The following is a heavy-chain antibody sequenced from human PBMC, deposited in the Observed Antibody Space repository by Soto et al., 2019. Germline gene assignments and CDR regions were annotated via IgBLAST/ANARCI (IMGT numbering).Heavy chain of an antibody. D-gene: IGHD2-2*01. CDR1: GDSISSGVFY. V-gene: IGHV4-30-4*01. J-gene: IGHJ4*02. CDR2: TFHSGAT. CDR3: ARGGHVGSATSCCHNF. Sequence: SETLSLTCTVSGDSISSGVFYWTLIRQTPGKGLEWIGYTFHSGATYFNSSLEGRVSISVDTSKNQFFLKLTSVTAADTAVYYCARGGHVGSATSCCHNFWGQGTLVTVSS.